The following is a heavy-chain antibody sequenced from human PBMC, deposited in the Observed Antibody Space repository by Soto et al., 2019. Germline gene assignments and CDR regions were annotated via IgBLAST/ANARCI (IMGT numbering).Heavy chain of an antibody. D-gene: IGHD3-3*01. J-gene: IGHJ3*02. CDR2: ISSSSSYI. CDR1: GFTVSSYS. Sequence: GGCLRLSCAASGFTVSSYSMNWVRQAPGKGLEWVSSISSSSSYIYYADSVKGRFTISRDNAKNSLYLQMNSLRAEDTAVYYCARGYYDFWRGAFDIWGQGTMVTVSS. V-gene: IGHV3-21*01. CDR3: ARGYYDFWRGAFDI.